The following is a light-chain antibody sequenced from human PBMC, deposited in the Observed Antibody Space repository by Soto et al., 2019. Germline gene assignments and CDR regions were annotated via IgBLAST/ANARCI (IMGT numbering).Light chain of an antibody. V-gene: IGKV1-6*01. CDR3: LQYYNFSWT. Sequence: AIHMTQSPSSLSASVGDRVAISGRASQDIRNSLAWYQQKPGEAPKLLIFAASNLQSGVPSRFSGSGSVTDFTLAITGLQPEDFATYYCLQYYNFSWTFGQGTKVDIK. CDR1: QDIRNS. CDR2: AAS. J-gene: IGKJ1*01.